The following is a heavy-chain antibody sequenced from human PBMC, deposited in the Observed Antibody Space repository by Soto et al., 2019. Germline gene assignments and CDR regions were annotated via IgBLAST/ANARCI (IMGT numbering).Heavy chain of an antibody. D-gene: IGHD3-3*01. CDR3: ARSVGYDFLSGYREVNWFDP. J-gene: IGHJ5*02. CDR1: GGTFSSYA. Sequence: SVKVSCKASGGTFSSYAISWVRQAPGQGLEWMGGIIPIFGTANYAQKFQGRVTITADESTSTAYMELSSLRSEDTAVYYCARSVGYDFLSGYREVNWFDPWGQGTLVTVSS. V-gene: IGHV1-69*13. CDR2: IIPIFGTA.